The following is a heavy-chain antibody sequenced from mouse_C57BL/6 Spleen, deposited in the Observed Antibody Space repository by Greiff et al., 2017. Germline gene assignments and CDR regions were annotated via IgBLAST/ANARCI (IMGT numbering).Heavy chain of an antibody. CDR3: ARSGGLRRAWFAY. D-gene: IGHD2-4*01. CDR1: GYTFTDYY. V-gene: IGHV1-75*01. Sequence: QVQLQQPGPELVKPGASVKISCKASGYTFTDYYINWVKQRPGQGLEWIGWIFPGSGSTYYNEKFKGKATLTVDKSSSTAYMLLSSLTSEDSAVYVCARSGGLRRAWFAYWGQGTLVTVSA. J-gene: IGHJ3*01. CDR2: IFPGSGST.